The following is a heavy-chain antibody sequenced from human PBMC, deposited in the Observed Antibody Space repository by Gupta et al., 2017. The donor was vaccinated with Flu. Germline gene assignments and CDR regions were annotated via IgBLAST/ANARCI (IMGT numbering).Heavy chain of an antibody. CDR3: AREGTPRYYDFWSGYPDNNWFDP. Sequence: QVQLQESGPGLVKPSETLSLTCTVSGGSISSYYWSWIRQPPGKGLEWIGYIYYSGSTNYNPSLKSRVTISVDTSKNQFSLKLSSVTAADTAVYYCAREGTPRYYDFWSGYPDNNWFDPWGQGTLVTVSS. V-gene: IGHV4-59*01. CDR2: IYYSGST. J-gene: IGHJ5*02. CDR1: GGSISSYY. D-gene: IGHD3-3*01.